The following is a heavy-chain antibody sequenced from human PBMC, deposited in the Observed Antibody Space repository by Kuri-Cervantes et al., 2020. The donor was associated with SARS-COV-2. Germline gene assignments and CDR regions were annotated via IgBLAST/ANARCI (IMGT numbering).Heavy chain of an antibody. CDR2: MNPNSGNT. CDR3: ARAGYSSSWAPGAFDY. V-gene: IGHV1-8*03. CDR1: GYTFTSYD. Sequence: ASVKVSCKASGYTFTSYDINWVRQATGQGLEWMGWMNPNSGNTGYAQKFQGRVTITRNTSISTAYTELSSLRSEDTAVYYCARAGYSSSWAPGAFDYWGQGNLVTVSS. D-gene: IGHD6-13*01. J-gene: IGHJ4*02.